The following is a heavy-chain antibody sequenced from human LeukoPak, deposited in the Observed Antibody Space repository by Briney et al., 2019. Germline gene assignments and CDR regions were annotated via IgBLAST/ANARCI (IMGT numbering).Heavy chain of an antibody. CDR3: ARDLA. Sequence: GGPLPLSCAASGSPFISYWMSGVRKAPGKGLEWVANIKQDGSEKYYVDSVNGRFTISRDNAKNSLYLQMNSLRAEDTAVYYCARDLAWGQGTVVTVSS. CDR1: GSPFISYW. V-gene: IGHV3-7*01. CDR2: IKQDGSEK. J-gene: IGHJ5*02.